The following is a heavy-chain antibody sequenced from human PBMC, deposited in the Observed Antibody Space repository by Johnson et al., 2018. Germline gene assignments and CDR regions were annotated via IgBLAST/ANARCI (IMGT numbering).Heavy chain of an antibody. D-gene: IGHD2-21*01. CDR1: GFTFSNSW. CDR3: ASDRSRGRDIINWYFDL. CDR2: MSTDGTSI. Sequence: VQLQESGGGLVQPGGSLRLSCAASGFTFSNSWMHWVRQAPGKGLLLVSHMSTDGTSIRYAASVKGRFTLSRDTAKTTLYLQMNNLGAEETAVYFCASDRSRGRDIINWYFDLWGRGTLVTVSS. J-gene: IGHJ2*01. V-gene: IGHV3-74*01.